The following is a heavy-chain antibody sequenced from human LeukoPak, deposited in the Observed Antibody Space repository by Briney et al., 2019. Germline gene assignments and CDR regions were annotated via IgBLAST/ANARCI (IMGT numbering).Heavy chain of an antibody. Sequence: SETLSLTCTVSGGSISHYYWSWIRQPPGKGLEWIGQIYCSGRTNYNPSLKSRVTISVDTSKNQFSLKLSSVTAADTAVYFCARESGASAIVAFHVWGQGTVVTVSS. J-gene: IGHJ3*01. V-gene: IGHV4-59*01. CDR3: ARESGASAIVAFHV. CDR1: GGSISHYY. CDR2: IYCSGRT. D-gene: IGHD2/OR15-2a*01.